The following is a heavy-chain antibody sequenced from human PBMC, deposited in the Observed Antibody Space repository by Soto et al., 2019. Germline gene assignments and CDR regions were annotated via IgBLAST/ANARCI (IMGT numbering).Heavy chain of an antibody. Sequence: QLQLQESGSGLVKPSQTLSLTCAVSGGSISSGGYSWSWIRQPPGKGLEWIGYIYHSGRTYYNPSLKSRVTISVDRSKNQFSLKLCSVTAADTAVYCCAAVGGLPRYYWGQGTVVSGSS. D-gene: IGHD5-12*01. CDR1: GGSISSGGYS. CDR3: AAVGGLPRYY. CDR2: IYHSGRT. J-gene: IGHJ4*02. V-gene: IGHV4-30-2*01.